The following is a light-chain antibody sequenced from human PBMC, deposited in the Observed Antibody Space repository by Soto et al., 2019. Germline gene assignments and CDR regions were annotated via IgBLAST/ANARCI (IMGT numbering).Light chain of an antibody. CDR3: SSFTSGSTL. J-gene: IGLJ1*01. V-gene: IGLV2-14*02. CDR1: SSDVGSYNL. CDR2: EGS. Sequence: QSALTQPASVSGSPGQSITISCTGTSSDVGSYNLVSWYQQHPGKAPKLMIYEGSKRPSGVSNRFSGSKSGNTASLTISGLQAEDEADYYCSSFTSGSTLFGTGTKVTVL.